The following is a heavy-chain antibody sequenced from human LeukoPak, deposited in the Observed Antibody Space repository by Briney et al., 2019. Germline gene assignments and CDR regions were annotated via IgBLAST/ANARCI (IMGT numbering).Heavy chain of an antibody. CDR1: GFTFSSSG. D-gene: IGHD2-15*01. Sequence: GGSLRLSCAASGFTFSSSGMHWVRQAPGKGLEWVSAISNNGGYTYYADSVQGRFTISRDNSKSTLCLQMNSLRAEDTAVYYCAKQLGYCSDGSCYFPYWGQGTLVTVSS. J-gene: IGHJ4*02. CDR2: ISNNGGYT. CDR3: AKQLGYCSDGSCYFPY. V-gene: IGHV3-23*01.